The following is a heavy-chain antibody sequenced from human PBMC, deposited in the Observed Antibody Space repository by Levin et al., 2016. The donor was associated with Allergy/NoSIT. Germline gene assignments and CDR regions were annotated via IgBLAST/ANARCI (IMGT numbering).Heavy chain of an antibody. CDR1: GFTFSDNW. Sequence: ETLSLTCAASGFTFSDNWMTWVRQAPGKGLEWVANIKEDGSENNYLESVKGRFTIARDNAKNSLFLQMNSLRVDDTAVYYCARHGQAPSRWGQGTLVTVSS. V-gene: IGHV3-7*01. CDR3: ARHGQAPSR. D-gene: IGHD5-24*01. CDR2: IKEDGSEN. J-gene: IGHJ4*02.